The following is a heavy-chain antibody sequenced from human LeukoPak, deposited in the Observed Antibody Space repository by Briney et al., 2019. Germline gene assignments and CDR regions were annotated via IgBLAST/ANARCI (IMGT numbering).Heavy chain of an antibody. D-gene: IGHD1-26*01. Sequence: GASVKVSCKASGYTFTTYYMHWVRQAPGQGPEWMGIINPRGGSTDYAQKFQGRVTMTSDTSTSTVYMELNSLRSEDTAVYYCAASGGSYYYYYYMDVWGKGTTVTVSS. CDR3: AASGGSYYYYYYMDV. CDR1: GYTFTTYY. J-gene: IGHJ6*03. V-gene: IGHV1-46*01. CDR2: INPRGGST.